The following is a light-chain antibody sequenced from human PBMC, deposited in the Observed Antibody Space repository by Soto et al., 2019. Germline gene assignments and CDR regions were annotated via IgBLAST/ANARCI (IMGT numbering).Light chain of an antibody. CDR1: SSDVGGYNL. CDR2: EVS. Sequence: QSALTQPASVSGSPGQSITISCTGTSSDVGGYNLVSWHQHHPDKAPKLMISEVSSRPSGFSDRFSGTKSGNTASLTISRLPAEDGHDYCSASPTSTTFVFGTGTKLTVL. J-gene: IGLJ1*01. CDR3: SASPTSTTFV. V-gene: IGLV2-14*01.